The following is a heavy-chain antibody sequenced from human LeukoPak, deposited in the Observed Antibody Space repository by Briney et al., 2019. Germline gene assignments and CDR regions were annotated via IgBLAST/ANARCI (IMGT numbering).Heavy chain of an antibody. CDR1: GPSFTDYW. CDR2: IYPGDSDT. Sequence: GESLKISCKGSGPSFTDYWIGWVGRMPGKGLEWLGVIYPGDSDTTYSPSFQGQVTISADKSNSTAYLQWSSLKASDTAMYYCARRVGGSGSYYLGYWGQGTLVTVSS. D-gene: IGHD3-10*01. CDR3: ARRVGGSGSYYLGY. J-gene: IGHJ4*02. V-gene: IGHV5-51*01.